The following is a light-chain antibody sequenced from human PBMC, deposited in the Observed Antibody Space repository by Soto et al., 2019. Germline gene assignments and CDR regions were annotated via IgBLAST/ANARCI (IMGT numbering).Light chain of an antibody. J-gene: IGLJ1*01. CDR2: DVS. CDR3: SSYTSATTYV. V-gene: IGLV2-14*01. CDR1: SSDVGAYNY. Sequence: QSALTQPASVSGSPGQSITISCTGTSSDVGAYNYASWYQQYPGEAPKVIIYDVSHRPAGVSNRFSGSKSGNTAFLTISGLQTQDEADYYCSSYTSATTYVFVTGTKVTVL.